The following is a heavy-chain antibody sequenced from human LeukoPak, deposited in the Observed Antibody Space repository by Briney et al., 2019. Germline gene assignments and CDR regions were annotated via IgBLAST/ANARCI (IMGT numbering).Heavy chain of an antibody. D-gene: IGHD2-15*01. J-gene: IGHJ4*02. V-gene: IGHV3-30*18. CDR1: GFTFCGYS. Sequence: GGSLRLSCAASGFTFCGYSMRWVCDRPGKRLGWGAVISYDGSNKNYADSVKGRFTTSRDNSKNTLYLQMNSLRAKDTAVYYCAKDRFRGFSGGSCYYFDYWGQGTLVTVSS. CDR2: ISYDGSNK. CDR3: AKDRFRGFSGGSCYYFDY.